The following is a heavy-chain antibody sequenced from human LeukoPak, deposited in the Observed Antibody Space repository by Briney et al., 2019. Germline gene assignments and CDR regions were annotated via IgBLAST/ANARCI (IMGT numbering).Heavy chain of an antibody. CDR1: GYSISSGYY. CDR3: ARSGYSFGNAFDM. Sequence: SETLSLTCAVSGYSISSGYYWGWIRQSPGKGLEWIGTIYHSGSTYYNPSLKSRVTVSIDTSENQFSLKLNSVTAAETAVCYCARSGYSFGNAFDMWGQGTVVTVSS. J-gene: IGHJ3*02. CDR2: IYHSGST. V-gene: IGHV4-38-2*01. D-gene: IGHD5-18*01.